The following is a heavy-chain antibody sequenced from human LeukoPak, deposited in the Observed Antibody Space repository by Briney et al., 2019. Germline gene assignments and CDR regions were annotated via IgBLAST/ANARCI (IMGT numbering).Heavy chain of an antibody. J-gene: IGHJ6*03. Sequence: PGGSLRLSCAAPGFTFSSYWMSWVRQAPGKGLEWVANIKHDGGEKYYVDSVKGRFTISRDNSKNTLYLQMNSLRAEDTAVYYCARDGTQPGGYRFGDSYYYYYMDVWGKGTTVTVSS. CDR3: ARDGTQPGGYRFGDSYYYYYMDV. D-gene: IGHD3-10*01. CDR1: GFTFSSYW. V-gene: IGHV3-7*01. CDR2: IKHDGGEK.